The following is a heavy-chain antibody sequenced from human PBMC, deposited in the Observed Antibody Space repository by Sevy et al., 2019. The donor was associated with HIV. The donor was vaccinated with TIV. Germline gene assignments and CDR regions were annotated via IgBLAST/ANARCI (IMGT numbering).Heavy chain of an antibody. CDR1: GFTFSSNT. CDR2: ISSRSTYI. D-gene: IGHD2-8*01. Sequence: GGSLRLSCAASGFTFSSNTMNWLRQAPGKGLEGVSSISSRSTYIFYADSVKGRFTISRDNSKKSLFLQRNSLRVEDTAVYYCARGDNDGWFDPWGQGTPVTVSS. J-gene: IGHJ5*02. V-gene: IGHV3-21*01. CDR3: ARGDNDGWFDP.